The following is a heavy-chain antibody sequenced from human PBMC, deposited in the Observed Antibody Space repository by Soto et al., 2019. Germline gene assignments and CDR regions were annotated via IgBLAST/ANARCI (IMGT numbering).Heavy chain of an antibody. CDR1: GVSISGSRYY. CDR2: IYYSGST. Sequence: PSETLSLTCTVSGVSISGSRYYWGWIRQPPGRGLEWIGNIYYSGSTYYTPALKSRVTLSVDTSKNQFSLNLNSVTAADTDVYYCARGGIPPSGYGIAYAMDVWGQGTTVTVSS. J-gene: IGHJ6*02. CDR3: ARGGIPPSGYGIAYAMDV. V-gene: IGHV4-39*01. D-gene: IGHD1-26*01.